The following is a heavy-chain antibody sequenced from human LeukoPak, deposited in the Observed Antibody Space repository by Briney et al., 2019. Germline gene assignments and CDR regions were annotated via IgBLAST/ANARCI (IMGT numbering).Heavy chain of an antibody. Sequence: PGGSPRLSCAASGFTFSSYAMHWVRQAPGKGLEYVSAISSNGGSTYYANSVKGRFTISRDNSKNTLYLQMGSLRAEDMAVYYCARAAMVTGPNWFDPWGQGTLVTVSS. J-gene: IGHJ5*02. CDR1: GFTFSSYA. V-gene: IGHV3-64*01. CDR3: ARAAMVTGPNWFDP. D-gene: IGHD5-18*01. CDR2: ISSNGGST.